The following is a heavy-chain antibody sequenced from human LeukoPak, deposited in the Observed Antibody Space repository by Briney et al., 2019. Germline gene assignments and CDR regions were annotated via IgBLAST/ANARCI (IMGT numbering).Heavy chain of an antibody. CDR2: SATDGSA. J-gene: IGHJ3*01. D-gene: IGHD6-13*01. V-gene: IGHV3-23*01. CDR3: AKARIAAAGTGAFDV. Sequence: SATDGSAQYAESVKGRFTISRDNSKNRLYLQMNSLRAEDTAVYYCAKARIAAAGTGAFDVWGQGTMVTVSS.